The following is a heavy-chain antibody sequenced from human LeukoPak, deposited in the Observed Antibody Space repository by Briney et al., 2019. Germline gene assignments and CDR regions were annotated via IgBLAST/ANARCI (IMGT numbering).Heavy chain of an antibody. J-gene: IGHJ3*02. Sequence: ASVKVSCKASGYTFTNYAINWVRQAPGQGLEWMGWITTDTGNPTYAQGFTGRFVFSLDTSVTTAYLQITSLKAEDTAVYYCARDGAQLDIWGQGTMVSVSS. D-gene: IGHD4/OR15-4a*01. CDR1: GYTFTNYA. CDR2: ITTDTGNP. V-gene: IGHV7-4-1*02. CDR3: ARDGAQLDI.